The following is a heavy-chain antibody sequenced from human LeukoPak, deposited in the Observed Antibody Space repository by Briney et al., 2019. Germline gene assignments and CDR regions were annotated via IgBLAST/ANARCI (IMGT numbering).Heavy chain of an antibody. CDR3: ARENCDSTTCYKTIDY. J-gene: IGHJ4*02. CDR1: GFTFSTYA. D-gene: IGHD2-2*02. CDR2: ITSNGGSA. Sequence: GGSLRLXCAASGFTFSTYAMHWVRLAPGKGLEYVSAITSNGGSAYYANSVKGRFTISRDNSKNTLYLQMGSLRAEDMAVYYCARENCDSTTCYKTIDYWGQGTLVTVSS. V-gene: IGHV3-64*01.